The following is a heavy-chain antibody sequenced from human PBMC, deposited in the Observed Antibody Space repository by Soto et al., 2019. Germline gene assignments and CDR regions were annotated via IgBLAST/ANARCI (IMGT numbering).Heavy chain of an antibody. Sequence: ASVKVSCKGSGYTFTSYGISWVRQAPGQGLELMGWISAYNGNTNYLQKFQDRVTMTTDASTRTAYMELRSLRTDDTAVYYCATNTEKVPTGIFDDWGQGTLVTVSS. V-gene: IGHV1-18*04. D-gene: IGHD2-2*01. J-gene: IGHJ4*02. CDR1: GYTFTSYG. CDR3: ATNTEKVPTGIFDD. CDR2: ISAYNGNT.